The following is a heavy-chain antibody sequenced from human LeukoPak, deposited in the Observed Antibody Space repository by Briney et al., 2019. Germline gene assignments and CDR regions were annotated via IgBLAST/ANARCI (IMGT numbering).Heavy chain of an antibody. CDR2: IYYSGST. V-gene: IGHV4-61*03. CDR3: ARAPLLRYYGSGSYYNFDL. D-gene: IGHD3-10*01. CDR1: GGSISSSSYY. Sequence: SETLSLTCTVSGGSISSSSYYWGWIRQPPGKGLEWIGYIYYSGSTNYNPSLKSRVTISVDTSKNHFSLKLSSVTAADTAVYYCARAPLLRYYGSGSYYNFDLWGRGTLVTVSS. J-gene: IGHJ2*01.